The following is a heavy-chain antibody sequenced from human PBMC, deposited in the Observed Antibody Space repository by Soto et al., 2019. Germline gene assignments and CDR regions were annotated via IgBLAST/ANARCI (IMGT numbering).Heavy chain of an antibody. D-gene: IGHD3-10*01. V-gene: IGHV4-34*01. CDR1: GGSFSGYY. Sequence: SETLSLTCAVYGGSFSGYYWSWIRQPPGKGLEWIGEINHSGSTNYNLSLKSRVTISVDTSKNQFSLKLSSVTAADTAVYYCARLSVEVRGVYGMDVWGQGTTVTVSS. CDR2: INHSGST. J-gene: IGHJ6*02. CDR3: ARLSVEVRGVYGMDV.